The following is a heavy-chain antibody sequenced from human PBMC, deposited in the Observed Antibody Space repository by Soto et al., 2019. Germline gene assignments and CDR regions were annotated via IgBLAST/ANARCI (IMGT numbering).Heavy chain of an antibody. CDR2: VHGDGRSA. Sequence: EVQLVESGGGLVQPGGSLTLSCAASGFSFGSHWIHWVRQAPGKGLVWVSRVHGDGRSASYADSVKGRFTVSTDSAKNTLDLQMNSLRVEDTAVYYCARDRIGYWDSTGCSIGPAGLDVWGQGTTVIVSS. CDR1: GFSFGSHW. CDR3: ARDRIGYWDSTGCSIGPAGLDV. V-gene: IGHV3-74*01. D-gene: IGHD2-2*01. J-gene: IGHJ6*02.